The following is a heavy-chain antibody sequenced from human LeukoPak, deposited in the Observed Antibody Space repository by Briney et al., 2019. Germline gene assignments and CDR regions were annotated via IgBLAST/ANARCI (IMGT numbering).Heavy chain of an antibody. CDR3: ARDRYGRRIDY. J-gene: IGHJ4*02. Sequence: PSETLSLTCTVSGDSISTYYWSWLRPPPGQGLEWIGYIYYSGSTNYNPSLKSRITISVDTSNNPFSLKLSSVTAADTAVYYCARDRYGRRIDYWGQGILVIVSS. CDR1: GDSISTYY. D-gene: IGHD5-18*01. CDR2: IYYSGST. V-gene: IGHV4-59*01.